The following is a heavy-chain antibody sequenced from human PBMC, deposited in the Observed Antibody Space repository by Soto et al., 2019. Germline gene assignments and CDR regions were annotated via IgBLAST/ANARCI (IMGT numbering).Heavy chain of an antibody. V-gene: IGHV3-43*01. CDR3: ARETLSYGSALDV. Sequence: PGGSLRLSCAASGFRFDEYNMHWVRQAPGKGLGWLSLITWNGANTYYADSVKGRFTISRDGTTKSVSLQMTSLKREDTGLYYCARETLSYGSALDVWGQGTTVTVSS. D-gene: IGHD3-16*01. CDR1: GFRFDEYN. CDR2: ITWNGANT. J-gene: IGHJ6*02.